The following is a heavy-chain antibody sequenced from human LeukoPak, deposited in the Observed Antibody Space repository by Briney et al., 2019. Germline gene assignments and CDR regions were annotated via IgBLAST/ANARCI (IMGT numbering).Heavy chain of an antibody. J-gene: IGHJ4*02. CDR1: GFTVSNNY. V-gene: IGHV3-53*01. D-gene: IGHD3/OR15-3a*01. Sequence: GGSLRLSCAASGFTVSNNYMSWVRQAPGKGLGWVSVIYSSGNTYYADSVKGRFTISRDNSKNTLYLQMNSLRAEDTAVYYCARDGLDRGSREYYFDFWGQGTLVTVSS. CDR3: ARDGLDRGSREYYFDF. CDR2: IYSSGNT.